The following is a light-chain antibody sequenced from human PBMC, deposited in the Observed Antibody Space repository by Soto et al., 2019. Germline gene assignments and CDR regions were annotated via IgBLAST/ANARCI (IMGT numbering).Light chain of an antibody. CDR2: GGS. J-gene: IGKJ1*01. Sequence: ETVMTQSPATVSVSPGERATLYCRASQSVSSNHLAWYQQKPGQAPRLLIYGGSSRATGIPVRFSGSGSETGFTLTITRLEPEDFAMYYCQQYSSSRTFGQGTKVDIK. V-gene: IGKV3-20*01. CDR1: QSVSSNH. CDR3: QQYSSSRT.